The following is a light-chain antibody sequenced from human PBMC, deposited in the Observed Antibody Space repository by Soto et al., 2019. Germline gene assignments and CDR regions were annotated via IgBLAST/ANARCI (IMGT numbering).Light chain of an antibody. V-gene: IGKV3-15*01. CDR2: GAS. Sequence: ELVTTQSPGNLSVSPGESATLSCRASQSINTALAWYQHKPGQAPSLLIYGASTRDTGVPAMFSGSGSGTEFTLTISSLQSEDFAVYYCQPYNTRPSLNLGRGTKGDI. CDR3: QPYNTRPSLN. J-gene: IGKJ4*01. CDR1: QSINTA.